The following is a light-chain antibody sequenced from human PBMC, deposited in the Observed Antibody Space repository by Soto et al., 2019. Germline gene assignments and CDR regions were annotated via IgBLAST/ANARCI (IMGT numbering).Light chain of an antibody. CDR1: QSVRSS. CDR3: QQYGGSPLT. CDR2: GAS. Sequence: EIVLTQSPGTLSLSPGERATLSCRASQSVRSSLAWYQQKPGQAPRLLISGASNRANGIPDRFSGSGSGTDLSVTFSRREREDFAEYYSQQYGGSPLTFGGGTKVEIK. V-gene: IGKV3-20*01. J-gene: IGKJ4*01.